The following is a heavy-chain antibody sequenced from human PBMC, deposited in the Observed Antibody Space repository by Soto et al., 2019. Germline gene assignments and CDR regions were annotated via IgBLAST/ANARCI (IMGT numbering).Heavy chain of an antibody. D-gene: IGHD3-22*01. CDR3: ARGLYYYDSSGYYFDY. CDR2: INPSGGST. Sequence: GASVKVSCKASGYTFTSYYMHWVRQAPGQGLEWMGIINPSGGSTSYAQKFQGRVTMTRDTSTSTVYMELSSLRSEDTAVYYCARGLYYYDSSGYYFDYWGQGTLVTVSS. CDR1: GYTFTSYY. V-gene: IGHV1-46*01. J-gene: IGHJ4*02.